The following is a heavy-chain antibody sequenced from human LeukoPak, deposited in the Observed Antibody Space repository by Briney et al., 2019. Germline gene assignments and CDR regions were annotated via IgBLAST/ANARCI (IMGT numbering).Heavy chain of an antibody. D-gene: IGHD3-10*01. CDR1: GYTFTSYG. Sequence: GASVKVSCKASGYTFTSYGISWVRQAPGQGLEWMGWISAYNGNTNYAQKLQGRVTMTTDTSTSTAYMELRSLRSDDTAVYYCARDLRVNTMVRGVIIPYGYWGQGTLVTVSS. V-gene: IGHV1-18*01. CDR2: ISAYNGNT. CDR3: ARDLRVNTMVRGVIIPYGY. J-gene: IGHJ4*02.